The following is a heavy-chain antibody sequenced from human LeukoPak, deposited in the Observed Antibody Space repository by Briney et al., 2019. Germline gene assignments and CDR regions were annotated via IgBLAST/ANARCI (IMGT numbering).Heavy chain of an antibody. Sequence: SETLSLTCTVSGGSISSSSYYWGWIRQPPGKGLEWIGNIYYSGSTYYNPSLKSRVTISVDTSKNQFSLKLSSVTAADTAVYYCARVLAVVLRLDAFDIWGQGTMVTVSS. CDR2: IYYSGST. J-gene: IGHJ3*02. CDR3: ARVLAVVLRLDAFDI. D-gene: IGHD6-19*01. V-gene: IGHV4-39*07. CDR1: GGSISSSSYY.